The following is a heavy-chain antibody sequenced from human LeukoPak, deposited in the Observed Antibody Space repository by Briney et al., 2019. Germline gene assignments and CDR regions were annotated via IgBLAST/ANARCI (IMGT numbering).Heavy chain of an antibody. CDR3: ARGLGAYGDYVYPFDF. J-gene: IGHJ4*02. CDR2: IYSSGST. CDR1: GGSINSYY. V-gene: IGHV4-4*07. Sequence: SETLSLTCIVSGGSINSYYWSWIRQPAGKGLEWIGRIYSSGSTNYSPSLKSRVTMSVDTSKNQFSLRLSSVTAADTAVYYCARGLGAYGDYVYPFDFWGQGTLVTVSS. D-gene: IGHD4-17*01.